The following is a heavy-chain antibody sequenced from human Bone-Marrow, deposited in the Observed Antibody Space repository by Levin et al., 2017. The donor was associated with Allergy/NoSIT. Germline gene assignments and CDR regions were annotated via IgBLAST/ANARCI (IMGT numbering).Heavy chain of an antibody. Sequence: AGESLKISCAASGFTFSSYGMHWVRQAPGKGLEWVAVIWYDGSNKYYADSVKGRFTISRDNYKNTLYLQMNSLRADDTGVYYCARIRSGYCSSSTCHYYFEYWGQGTLVTVSS. J-gene: IGHJ4*02. CDR1: GFTFSSYG. CDR3: ARIRSGYCSSSTCHYYFEY. V-gene: IGHV3-33*01. CDR2: IWYDGSNK. D-gene: IGHD2-2*03.